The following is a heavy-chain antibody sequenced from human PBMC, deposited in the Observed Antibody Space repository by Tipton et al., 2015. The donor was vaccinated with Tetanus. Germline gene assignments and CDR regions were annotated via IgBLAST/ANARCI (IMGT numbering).Heavy chain of an antibody. V-gene: IGHV4-31*03. D-gene: IGHD6-13*01. J-gene: IGHJ4*02. CDR1: GGSINSSTSY. Sequence: TLSLTCTVSGGSINSSTSYWSWIRQHPGKGLEWIGYIYYSGYTSYNPSLKSRLSISVDSSKNQFSLKLSSVTAADTAVYYCARGWGSSWYYFDYWGQGILVTVSS. CDR3: ARGWGSSWYYFDY. CDR2: IYYSGYT.